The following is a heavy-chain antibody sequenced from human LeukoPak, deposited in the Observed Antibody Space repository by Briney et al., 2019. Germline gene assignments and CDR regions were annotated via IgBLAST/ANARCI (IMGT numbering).Heavy chain of an antibody. CDR1: GYSFTTYW. Sequence: GESLKISCQGSGYSFTTYWIGWARQMPGKGLECMGIIYPGDSDTRYSPSFQGQVTISADKSINTAYLQWSSLKASDTAMYYCARLGTYWSNYHFEYWGQGTLVTVSS. CDR2: IYPGDSDT. D-gene: IGHD3-10*01. J-gene: IGHJ4*02. CDR3: ARLGTYWSNYHFEY. V-gene: IGHV5-51*01.